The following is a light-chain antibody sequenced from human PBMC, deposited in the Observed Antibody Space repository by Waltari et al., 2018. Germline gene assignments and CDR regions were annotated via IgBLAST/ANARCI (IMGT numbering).Light chain of an antibody. Sequence: MTQSPATLSVSPGERATLSCRASQSVRSKLAWYQQKPGQAPRLLIYGASTRATAIPARFSGSGSGTEFTLTISSLQSEDFAVYYCQQYSNWPYTFGQGTKLEIK. CDR2: GAS. CDR1: QSVRSK. CDR3: QQYSNWPYT. V-gene: IGKV3-15*01. J-gene: IGKJ2*01.